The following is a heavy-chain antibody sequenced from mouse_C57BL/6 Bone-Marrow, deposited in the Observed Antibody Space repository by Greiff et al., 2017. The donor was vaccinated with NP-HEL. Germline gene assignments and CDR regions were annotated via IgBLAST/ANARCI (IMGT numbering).Heavy chain of an antibody. D-gene: IGHD1-1*01. CDR1: GFTFSDYG. CDR2: ISNLAYSI. Sequence: EVQGVESGGGLVQPGGSLKLSCAASGFTFSDYGMAWVRQAPRKGPEWVAFISNLAYSIYYADTVTGRFTISRENAKNTLYLEMSSVRSEDTAMYYCARQDYYGSSYWFAYWGQGTLVTVSA. V-gene: IGHV5-15*01. J-gene: IGHJ3*01. CDR3: ARQDYYGSSYWFAY.